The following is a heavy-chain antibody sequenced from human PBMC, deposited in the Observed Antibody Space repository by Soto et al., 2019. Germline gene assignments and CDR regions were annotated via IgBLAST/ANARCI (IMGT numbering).Heavy chain of an antibody. J-gene: IGHJ4*02. Sequence: GALRLSCAASGFTFSSYGMHWVRQAPGKGLEWVAVIWYDGSNKYYADSVKGRFTISRDNSKNTLYLQMNSLRAEDTAVYYCARLYVDTAMEGIEYWGQGTLVTVSS. D-gene: IGHD5-18*01. CDR1: GFTFSSYG. V-gene: IGHV3-33*01. CDR2: IWYDGSNK. CDR3: ARLYVDTAMEGIEY.